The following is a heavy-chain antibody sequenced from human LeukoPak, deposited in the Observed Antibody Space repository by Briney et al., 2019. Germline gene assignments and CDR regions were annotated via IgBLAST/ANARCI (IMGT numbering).Heavy chain of an antibody. Sequence: GGSLRLSCVASGFSFSNAYLSWVRQAPGKGLEWVGRMKSGTADYAAPVTGRFAISRDDSKDTLYLQMNNLRTEDTAVYYCTTDDYFGSGSYKGYWGQGTLVTVSS. CDR2: MKSGTA. D-gene: IGHD3-10*01. CDR1: GFSFSNAY. CDR3: TTDDYFGSGSYKGY. V-gene: IGHV3-15*01. J-gene: IGHJ4*02.